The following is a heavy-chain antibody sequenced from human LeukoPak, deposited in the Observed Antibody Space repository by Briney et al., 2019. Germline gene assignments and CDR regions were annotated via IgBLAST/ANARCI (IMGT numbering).Heavy chain of an antibody. D-gene: IGHD5-12*01. J-gene: IGHJ4*02. CDR1: GVSFSSYT. CDR2: IGSSGGYI. CDR3: ARDGYSGYDYFPFDY. Sequence: GGSLRLSCAASGVSFSSYTMNWVRQAPGKGLEWVSPIGSSGGYIYYADSVKGRFTISRDKAKNSLYLQMNSLRAEDTAVFYCARDGYSGYDYFPFDYWGQGTLVTVSS. V-gene: IGHV3-21*01.